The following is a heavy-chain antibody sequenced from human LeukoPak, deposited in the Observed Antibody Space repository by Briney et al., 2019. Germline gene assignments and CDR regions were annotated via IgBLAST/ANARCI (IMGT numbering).Heavy chain of an antibody. J-gene: IGHJ3*02. Sequence: SETLSLTCTVSGGSISSYYWSWIRQPAGKGLEWIGRIYTSGSTNYNPSLKSRVAMSVDTSKNQFSLKLSSVTAADTAVYYCARILRLSQWDLPTYDAFDIWGQGTMVTVSS. CDR2: IYTSGST. CDR1: GGSISSYY. V-gene: IGHV4-4*07. D-gene: IGHD1-26*01. CDR3: ARILRLSQWDLPTYDAFDI.